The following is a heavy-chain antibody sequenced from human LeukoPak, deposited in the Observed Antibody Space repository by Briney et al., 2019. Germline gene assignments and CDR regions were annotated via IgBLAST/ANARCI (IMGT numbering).Heavy chain of an antibody. CDR2: FYYSGTT. CDR3: ARAYCSGGSCQYFYSYYYMDV. J-gene: IGHJ6*03. V-gene: IGHV4-61*05. D-gene: IGHD2-15*01. Sequence: PSETLSLTCTVSGGSISSSSDYWAWIRQPPGKGLEWIGYFYYSGTTYYNPSLRSRVTISVDTSNNQFSLKLTSVTAADTAEYYCARAYCSGGSCQYFYSYYYMDVWGKGTTVTVTS. CDR1: GGSISSSSDY.